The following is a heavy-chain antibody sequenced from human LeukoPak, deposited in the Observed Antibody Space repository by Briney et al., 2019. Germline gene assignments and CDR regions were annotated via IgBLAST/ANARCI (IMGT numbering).Heavy chain of an antibody. D-gene: IGHD6-6*01. CDR3: ARDPSYSSSVGWFDP. V-gene: IGHV3-30-3*01. J-gene: IGHJ5*02. CDR2: ISYDGSNK. CDR1: GFTFSSYA. Sequence: GGSLRLSCAASGFTFSSYAMHWFRQAPGKGLEWVAVISYDGSNKYYADSVKGRFTISRDNSKNTLYLQMNSLRAEDTAVYYCARDPSYSSSVGWFDPWGQGTLVTVSS.